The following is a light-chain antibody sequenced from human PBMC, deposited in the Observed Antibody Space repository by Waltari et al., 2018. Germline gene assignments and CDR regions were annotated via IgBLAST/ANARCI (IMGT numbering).Light chain of an antibody. CDR2: DAS. J-gene: IGKJ2*01. CDR3: QQYDDFPPYT. Sequence: DIQMTQSPSSMSASLADRVTTSSQASRDINNFLNWYQQKPGQAPKLLIYDASNLENGVPARFSGRGSGTHFTFTISSLQPEDVATYYCQQYDDFPPYTFGQGTKVEIK. CDR1: RDINNF. V-gene: IGKV1-33*01.